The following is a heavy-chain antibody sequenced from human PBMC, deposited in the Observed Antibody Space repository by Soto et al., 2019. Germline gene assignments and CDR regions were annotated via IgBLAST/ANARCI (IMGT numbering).Heavy chain of an antibody. CDR2: ISYDGSNK. D-gene: IGHD3-3*01. CDR3: ARDKRDLRFLEWSYYFDY. CDR1: GFTFSSYA. Sequence: QVPLVESGGGVVQPGRSLRLSCAASGFTFSSYAMHWVRQAPGKGLEWVAVISYDGSNKYYADSVKGRFTISRDNSKNTLYLQSNSLRAEDTAVYYCARDKRDLRFLEWSYYFDYWGQGTLVTVSS. V-gene: IGHV3-30-3*01. J-gene: IGHJ4*02.